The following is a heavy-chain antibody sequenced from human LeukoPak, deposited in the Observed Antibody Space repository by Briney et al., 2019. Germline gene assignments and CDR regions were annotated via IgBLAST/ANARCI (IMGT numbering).Heavy chain of an antibody. J-gene: IGHJ4*02. D-gene: IGHD1-26*01. CDR2: IYHSARS. CDR1: GGSVTNDNYY. Sequence: SETLSLTCTVSGGSVTNDNYYWSWTRQPPGEGLEWIGYIYHSARSYFNPSLKSRVTISVDTSRNQFSLKLSSVTAADTAVYHCARGMGYCESYVVEYWGQGTLVTVSS. CDR3: ARGMGYCESYVVEY. V-gene: IGHV4-30-4*01.